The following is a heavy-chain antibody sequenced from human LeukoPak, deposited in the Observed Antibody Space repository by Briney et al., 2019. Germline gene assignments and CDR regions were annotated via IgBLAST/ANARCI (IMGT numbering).Heavy chain of an antibody. CDR3: AREEATARDFDY. Sequence: SETLSLTCAVSGGSISSSNWWSWVRQPPGKGLEWIGEIHHSGSTNYNPSLKSRVTISVDKSKNQFSLKLSSVTAADTAVYYCAREEATARDFDYWGQGTLVTVSS. J-gene: IGHJ4*02. CDR1: GGSISSSNW. CDR2: IHHSGST. V-gene: IGHV4-4*02. D-gene: IGHD5-12*01.